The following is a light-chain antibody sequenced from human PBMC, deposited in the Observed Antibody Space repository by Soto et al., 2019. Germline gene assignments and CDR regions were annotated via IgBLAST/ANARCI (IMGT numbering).Light chain of an antibody. CDR3: SSYATSTTVL. J-gene: IGLJ2*01. CDR1: SSDVGGYNY. Sequence: QSVLTQPASVSGSPGQSITISCTGTSSDVGGYNYVSWYQQHPCRAPQLMIYDVSNRPSGVSNRFSGSRSGNTASLTISGLQAEDEADYYCSSYATSTTVLFGGGTKLTVL. CDR2: DVS. V-gene: IGLV2-14*03.